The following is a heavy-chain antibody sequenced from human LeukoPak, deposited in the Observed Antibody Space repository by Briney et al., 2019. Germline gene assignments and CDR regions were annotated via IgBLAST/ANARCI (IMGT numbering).Heavy chain of an antibody. CDR2: ISGSDDKT. CDR3: ARVATVTAPAFDY. V-gene: IGHV3-23*01. CDR1: GFTFNSYG. Sequence: PGGSLRLSCAASGFTFNSYGMSWVRQAPGKGLEWVSSISGSDDKTEYAESLRGRFTISRDNSKSTLFLQMNSLRAEDTAIYYCARVATVTAPAFDYWGQGTLVTVSS. D-gene: IGHD4-17*01. J-gene: IGHJ4*02.